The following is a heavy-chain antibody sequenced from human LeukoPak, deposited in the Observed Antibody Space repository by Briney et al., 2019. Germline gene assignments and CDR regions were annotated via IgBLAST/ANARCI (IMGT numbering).Heavy chain of an antibody. D-gene: IGHD6-13*01. J-gene: IGHJ4*02. V-gene: IGHV5-51*01. CDR1: GYRFTIYW. CDR3: ARPSYSSSFRQDYYFDY. CDR2: IHPGDSDT. Sequence: RESLKMSCKGSGYRFTIYWIGWGRQMPGKGLEWLGFIHPGDSDTRYSPSFQGQVTISADKSISTAYLQWSSLKASDTAMYYCARPSYSSSFRQDYYFDYWGQGTLVTVSS.